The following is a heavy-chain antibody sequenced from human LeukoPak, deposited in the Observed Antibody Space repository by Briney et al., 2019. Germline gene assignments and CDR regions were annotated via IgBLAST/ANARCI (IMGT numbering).Heavy chain of an antibody. J-gene: IGHJ4*02. CDR2: ISYDGTNK. CDR1: RFTFSSYA. D-gene: IGHD1-26*01. V-gene: IGHV3-30*04. Sequence: GGSLRLSCTASRFTFSSYAMHWVRQAPGKGLEWVAIISYDGTNKYYADSVKGRFTISRDNSKNTLYLQMNSLKPEDTAVYYCAKDRGWELRILDYWGQGTLVTVSS. CDR3: AKDRGWELRILDY.